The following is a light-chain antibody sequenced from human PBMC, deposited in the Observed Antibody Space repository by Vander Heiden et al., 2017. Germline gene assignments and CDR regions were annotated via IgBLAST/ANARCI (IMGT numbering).Light chain of an antibody. CDR3: QQEDNVPYT. V-gene: IGKV1-33*01. CDR2: DAS. Sequence: EIQLTQSPSSLSSSVGDRVTITCQASQDISNNLNWYQQKPGKAPKFLMYDASKLETGVPSRVSGSGYVEYFTFTISSRQPEDIGTYYCQQEDNVPYTFGQGTKLDIK. CDR1: QDISNN. J-gene: IGKJ2*01.